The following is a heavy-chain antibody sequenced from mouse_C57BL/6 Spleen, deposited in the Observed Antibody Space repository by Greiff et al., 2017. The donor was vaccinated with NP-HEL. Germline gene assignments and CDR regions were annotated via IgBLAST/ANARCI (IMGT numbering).Heavy chain of an antibody. Sequence: VQLQQSVAELVRPGASVKLSCTASGFNIKNTYMPWVKQRPEQGLEWIGRIDPANGNTKYAPKFQGKATITADTSSNTPYLQLSSLTAEDTAIYYCARDYYGSSLYFDVWGTGTTVTVAS. V-gene: IGHV14-3*01. CDR1: GFNIKNTY. D-gene: IGHD1-1*01. CDR3: ARDYYGSSLYFDV. CDR2: IDPANGNT. J-gene: IGHJ1*03.